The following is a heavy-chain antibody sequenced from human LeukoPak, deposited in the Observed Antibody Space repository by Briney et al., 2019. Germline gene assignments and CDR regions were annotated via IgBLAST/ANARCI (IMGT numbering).Heavy chain of an antibody. Sequence: SQTLSLTCAISGDSVSSNSVAWNWIRQSPSRGLEWLGRTYYRSRWYNDYAVSVKSRITIDPETSKNQFSLQLTSVIPEDTAVYYCARDGYNYFDYRGQGTLVTVSS. V-gene: IGHV6-1*01. CDR3: ARDGYNYFDY. CDR2: TYYRSRWYN. CDR1: GDSVSSNSVA. J-gene: IGHJ4*02. D-gene: IGHD5-24*01.